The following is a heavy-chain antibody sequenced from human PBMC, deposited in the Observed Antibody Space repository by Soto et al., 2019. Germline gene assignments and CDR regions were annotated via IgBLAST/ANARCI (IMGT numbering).Heavy chain of an antibody. D-gene: IGHD1-26*01. CDR3: ARRRELLIGYLDY. V-gene: IGHV4-31*03. CDR1: GVSISSGGYY. J-gene: IGHJ4*02. CDR2: IYYSGST. Sequence: SEPLSVRCPVAGVSISSGGYYCSWHRQHPGKGLEWIGYIYYSGSTYYNPSLKSRVTISVDTSKNQFSLKLSSVTAADTAVYYCARRRELLIGYLDYSGQGPLVYLSS.